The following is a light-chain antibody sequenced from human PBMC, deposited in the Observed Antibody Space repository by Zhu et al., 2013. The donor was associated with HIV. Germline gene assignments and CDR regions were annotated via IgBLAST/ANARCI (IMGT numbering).Light chain of an antibody. CDR1: QSVSSN. CDR3: QQYNAWPT. V-gene: IGKV3-15*01. J-gene: IGKJ1*01. Sequence: EIVMTQSPATLSVSPGERATLSCRASQSVSSNLAWYQQKPAQAPRLLIYGASTRATGIPARFSGRGSGTEFTLTISSLQSEDFAIYYCQQYNAWPTFGQGTKVEFK. CDR2: GAS.